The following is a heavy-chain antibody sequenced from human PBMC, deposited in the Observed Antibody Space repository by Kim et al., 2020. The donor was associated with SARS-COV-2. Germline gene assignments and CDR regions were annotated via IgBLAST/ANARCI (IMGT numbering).Heavy chain of an antibody. Sequence: SETLSLTCTVSGGSISSYYWSWIRQPPGKGLEWIGYIYYSGSTNYNPSLKSRVTISVDTSKNQFSLKLSSVTAADTAVYYCARDSGGWYYYWGQGTLVTV. CDR2: IYYSGST. CDR3: ARDSGGWYYY. CDR1: GGSISSYY. V-gene: IGHV4-59*13. D-gene: IGHD6-19*01. J-gene: IGHJ4*02.